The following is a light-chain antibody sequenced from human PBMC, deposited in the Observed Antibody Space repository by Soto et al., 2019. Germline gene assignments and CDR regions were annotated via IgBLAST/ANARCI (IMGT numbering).Light chain of an antibody. CDR3: QQYVTSHT. V-gene: IGKV3-20*01. CDR1: QTVPSIY. J-gene: IGKJ2*01. Sequence: EIVLTQSPGSLSLSPGDRATLSYRASQTVPSIYLAWYQQKPGQAPRLLIYGASSRATGIPNRFSGSGSGTDFTLTISRLEPEDFAVYYCQQYVTSHTFGQGTKVDIK. CDR2: GAS.